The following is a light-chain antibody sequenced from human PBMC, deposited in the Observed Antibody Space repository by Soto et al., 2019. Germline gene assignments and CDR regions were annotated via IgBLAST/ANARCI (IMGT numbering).Light chain of an antibody. CDR2: AAS. Sequence: DIQMTQSPSTLSAFVGDRVTITCRASQSIVRLLAWYQQKPGKAPKVLIYAASSLQGGVPSRFSGSGSGTDFTLTIKSLQLEDFAIYYCQQSYSSPFTFGPGTKVDIK. CDR1: QSIVRL. V-gene: IGKV1-39*01. J-gene: IGKJ3*01. CDR3: QQSYSSPFT.